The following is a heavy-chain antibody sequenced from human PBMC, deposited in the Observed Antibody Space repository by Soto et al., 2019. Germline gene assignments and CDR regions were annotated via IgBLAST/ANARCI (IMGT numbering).Heavy chain of an antibody. CDR3: ARAISGYVT. CDR1: GITFSTYA. Sequence: VQLVQSGAEVKKPGASVKVSCKASGITFSTYAIHWVRQAPGQSLEWMGWINTGNGNTRYSQNFQGRVTLTRDTSASTAYMVLSSLRSEDTSIYYCARAISGYVTWGQGTLVTVSS. J-gene: IGHJ5*02. V-gene: IGHV1-3*04. CDR2: INTGNGNT. D-gene: IGHD5-12*01.